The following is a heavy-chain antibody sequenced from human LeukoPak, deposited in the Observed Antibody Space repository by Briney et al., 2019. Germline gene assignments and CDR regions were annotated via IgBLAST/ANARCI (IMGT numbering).Heavy chain of an antibody. CDR1: GFTFSTDW. V-gene: IGHV3-7*04. J-gene: IGHJ1*01. CDR3: SGGSGWTSEI. Sequence: GGSLRLSCAASGFTFSTDWMNWVRQAPGKGLEWVATIKKDGSETYYVDFVKGRFTISRDNAKNSVHLQMNSLRAADTAVYYCSGGSGWTSEIWGQGTLVTVSS. D-gene: IGHD6-19*01. CDR2: IKKDGSET.